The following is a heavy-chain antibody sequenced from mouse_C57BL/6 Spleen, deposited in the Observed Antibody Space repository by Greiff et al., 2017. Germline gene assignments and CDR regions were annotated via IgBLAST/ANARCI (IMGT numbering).Heavy chain of an antibody. CDR2: IDPEDGET. CDR1: GFNIKDYY. Sequence: VQLKQSGAELVKPGASVKLSCTASGFNIKDYYMHWVKQRTEQGLEWIGRIDPEDGETKYALKFQGKATITADTSSNTAYLQLSSLTSEDTAVYYCARTALYAMDYWGQGTSVTVSS. J-gene: IGHJ4*01. V-gene: IGHV14-2*01. CDR3: ARTALYAMDY.